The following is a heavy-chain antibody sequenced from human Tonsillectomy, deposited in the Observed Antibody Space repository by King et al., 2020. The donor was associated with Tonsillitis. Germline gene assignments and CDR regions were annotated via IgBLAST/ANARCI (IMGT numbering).Heavy chain of an antibody. Sequence: QLVQSGAEVKKPGASVKVSCKASGYTFTGYYMHWVRQAPGQGLEWMGWINPNSGGTNYARKFQGRVTMTRDTSISTAYMELSRLRSDDTAVYYCARFQEYYYDSSGYFPKDYWGQGTLVTVSS. D-gene: IGHD3-22*01. CDR3: ARFQEYYYDSSGYFPKDY. CDR1: GYTFTGYY. V-gene: IGHV1-2*02. J-gene: IGHJ4*02. CDR2: INPNSGGT.